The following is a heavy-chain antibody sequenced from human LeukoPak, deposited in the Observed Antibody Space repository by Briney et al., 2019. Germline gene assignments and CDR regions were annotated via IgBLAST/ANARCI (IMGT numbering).Heavy chain of an antibody. Sequence: SETLSLTCSVYDGSISSYYWSWIRQPPGKGLEWFGHIYDSGSTNYNPSLKSRVTISVDTSKNQFSLKLSSVTAADTAVYYCAREFSWSGFFDYWGQGTLVTVSS. D-gene: IGHD3-3*01. J-gene: IGHJ4*02. CDR2: IYDSGST. CDR3: AREFSWSGFFDY. CDR1: DGSISSYY. V-gene: IGHV4-59*01.